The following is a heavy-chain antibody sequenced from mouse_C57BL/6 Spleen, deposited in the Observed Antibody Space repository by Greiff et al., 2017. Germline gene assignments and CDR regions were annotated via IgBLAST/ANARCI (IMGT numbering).Heavy chain of an antibody. D-gene: IGHD2-10*02. Sequence: QVQLQQPGAELVKPGASVKLSCKASGYTFTSYWMQWVKQRPGQGLEWIGEIDPSDSYTNYNQKFKGKATLTVDTSSSTAYMQLSSLTSEDSAVYYCARSRRTPRSDYAMDYWGQGTSVTVSS. V-gene: IGHV1-50*01. CDR1: GYTFTSYW. J-gene: IGHJ4*01. CDR2: IDPSDSYT. CDR3: ARSRRTPRSDYAMDY.